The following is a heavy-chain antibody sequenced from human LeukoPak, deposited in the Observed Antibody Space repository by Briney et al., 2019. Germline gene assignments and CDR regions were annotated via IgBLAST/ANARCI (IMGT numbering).Heavy chain of an antibody. CDR1: GVSISSSSYY. CDR2: IYYSGST. V-gene: IGHV4-39*01. Sequence: SETLSLTCTVSGVSISSSSYYWGWIRQPPGKGLEWIGSIYYSGSTYYNPSLKSRVTISVDTSKNQFSLKLSSVTAADTAVYYCARSELDYWGQGTLVTVSS. D-gene: IGHD1-1*01. CDR3: ARSELDY. J-gene: IGHJ4*02.